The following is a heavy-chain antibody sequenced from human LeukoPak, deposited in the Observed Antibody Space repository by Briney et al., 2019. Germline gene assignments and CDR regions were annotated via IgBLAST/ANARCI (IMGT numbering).Heavy chain of an antibody. CDR2: IYPGDSDT. CDR3: ARRDRSSSFYAFDI. J-gene: IGHJ3*02. CDR1: GYSFTSNW. D-gene: IGHD6-13*01. V-gene: IGHV5-51*01. Sequence: GESLRISCKGSGYSFTSNWIGWVRQMPGKGLEWMGIIYPGDSDTRYSPSFQGQVTISADKSISTAYLQWSSLKASDTAMYYCARRDRSSSFYAFDIWGQGTMVTVSS.